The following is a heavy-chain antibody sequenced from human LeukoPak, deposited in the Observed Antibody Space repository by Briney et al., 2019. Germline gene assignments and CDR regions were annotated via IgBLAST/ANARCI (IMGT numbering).Heavy chain of an antibody. J-gene: IGHJ3*02. CDR3: TRDPRGSYGPDAFDI. CDR1: GFTFGDYA. V-gene: IGHV3-49*04. CDR2: IRSKAYGVTT. Sequence: GGSLRLXCTASGFTFGDYAMSWVRQAPGKVLEWVGFIRSKAYGVTTEYAASVKGRFTISRDDSKSIAYLQMNSLKTEDTAVYYCTRDPRGSYGPDAFDIWGQGTMVTVSS. D-gene: IGHD1-26*01.